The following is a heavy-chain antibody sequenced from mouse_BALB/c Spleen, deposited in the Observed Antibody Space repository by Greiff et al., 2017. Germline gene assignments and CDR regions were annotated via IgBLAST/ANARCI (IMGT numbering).Heavy chain of an antibody. D-gene: IGHD2-4*01. CDR2: ISSGGST. V-gene: IGHV5-6-5*01. Sequence: EVKLVESGGGLVKPGGSLKLSCAASGFTFSSYAMSWVRQTPEKRLEWVASISSGGSTYYPDSVKGRFTISRDNARNILYLQMSSLRSEDTAMYYCARLSTMITGDAMDYWGQGTSVTVSS. J-gene: IGHJ4*01. CDR1: GFTFSSYA. CDR3: ARLSTMITGDAMDY.